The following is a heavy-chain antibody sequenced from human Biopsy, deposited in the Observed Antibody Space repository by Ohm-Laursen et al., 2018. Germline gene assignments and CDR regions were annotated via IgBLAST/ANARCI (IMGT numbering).Heavy chain of an antibody. CDR1: YGSISGHF. CDR3: ARRSAANWYFNL. Sequence: GTLSLTCAVTYGSISGHFWSWIRQAPGKGLEPIGYIYNTGDTTYNPSLQSRVTISLDTSNNQLSLRLRSVTAADAAVYYCARRSAANWYFNLWGRGTLVTVSS. V-gene: IGHV4-59*08. CDR2: IYNTGDT. J-gene: IGHJ2*01. D-gene: IGHD6-25*01.